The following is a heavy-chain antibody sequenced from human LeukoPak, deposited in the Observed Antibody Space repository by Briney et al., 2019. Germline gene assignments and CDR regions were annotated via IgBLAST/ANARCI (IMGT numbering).Heavy chain of an antibody. CDR3: AIAAGWELGY. CDR2: IKEDASEE. CDR1: GFTSSRHW. J-gene: IGHJ4*02. V-gene: IGHV3-7*01. Sequence: PGGSLRLSCAVSGFTSSRHWMSWVRQTPEKGLEWVANIKEDASEENYMDSVKGRFTISRDNAKNSLYLQMNSLRAEDTAVYYCAIAAGWELGYWGQGTLVTVSS. D-gene: IGHD6-25*01.